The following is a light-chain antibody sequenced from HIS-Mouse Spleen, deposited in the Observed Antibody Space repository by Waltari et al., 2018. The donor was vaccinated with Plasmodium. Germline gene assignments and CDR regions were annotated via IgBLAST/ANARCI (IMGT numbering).Light chain of an antibody. V-gene: IGKV3-15*01. CDR3: QQDNNWPT. CDR1: QSVSSN. CDR2: GAY. Sequence: EIVMTQSPATLSVSPGERALLSCRASQSVSSNLAWYHQKPGQAPRHLIYGAYTRASGIPARFRGSGSGTEVTLTISSMQSEDFAVYYCQQDNNWPTFGQGTRLEIK. J-gene: IGKJ5*01.